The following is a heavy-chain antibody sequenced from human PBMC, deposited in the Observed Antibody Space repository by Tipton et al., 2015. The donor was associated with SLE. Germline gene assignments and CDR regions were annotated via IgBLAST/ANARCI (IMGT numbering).Heavy chain of an antibody. D-gene: IGHD2-15*01. J-gene: IGHJ4*02. V-gene: IGHV4-38-2*01. CDR2: ISQSGNT. CDR3: AAHAAGRGGSGY. CDR1: GFSLSSGFY. Sequence: TLSLTCAVSGFSLSSGFYWGWIRQPPGKGLEWIGSISQSGNTYYNPSLKSRLSMSIDTSKKQFSLGLSSVTAADTAVYYCAAHAAGRGGSGYWGQGTLVTVSS.